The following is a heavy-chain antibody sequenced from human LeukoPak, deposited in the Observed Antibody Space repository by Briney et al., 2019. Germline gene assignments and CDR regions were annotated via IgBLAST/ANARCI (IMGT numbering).Heavy chain of an antibody. CDR3: ARGRTEIGGTGWYDY. V-gene: IGHV4-59*08. CDR1: GVSISHFF. J-gene: IGHJ4*02. D-gene: IGHD6-19*01. CDR2: IYYTGST. Sequence: SETLSLTCTVSGVSISHFFLTWMRQPPGKGLEYIGYIYYTGSTNYNPSLKSRVTLSVDLSKNHFSLNLTSVSAADTAVYYCARGRTEIGGTGWYDYWGRGALVSVSS.